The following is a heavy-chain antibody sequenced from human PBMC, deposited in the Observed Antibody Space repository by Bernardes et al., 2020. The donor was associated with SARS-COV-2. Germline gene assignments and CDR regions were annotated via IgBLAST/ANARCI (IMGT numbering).Heavy chain of an antibody. V-gene: IGHV1-18*01. CDR2: ISAYNGNT. J-gene: IGHJ6*02. Sequence: ASVKVSCKASGYTFTSYGISWVRQAPGQGLEWMGWISAYNGNTNYAQKLQGRVTMTTDTSTSTAYMELRSLRSDDTAVYYCARDLYGDYPYGMDVWGQGTTVTVSS. D-gene: IGHD4-17*01. CDR1: GYTFTSYG. CDR3: ARDLYGDYPYGMDV.